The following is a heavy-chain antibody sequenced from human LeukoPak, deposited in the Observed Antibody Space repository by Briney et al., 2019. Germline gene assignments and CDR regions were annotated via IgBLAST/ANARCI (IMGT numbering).Heavy chain of an antibody. V-gene: IGHV1-8*03. J-gene: IGHJ5*02. CDR3: ARVSVDGNNWFDP. CDR1: GYTFTSYD. Sequence: ASVKVSCKASGYTFTSYDIHWVRQAPGQGLEGMGWMNPNSGNTGYAQKFQGRVTITRNTSISTAYMELSSLRSEDTAVYYCARVSVDGNNWFDPWGQGTLVTVSS. D-gene: IGHD2-21*01. CDR2: MNPNSGNT.